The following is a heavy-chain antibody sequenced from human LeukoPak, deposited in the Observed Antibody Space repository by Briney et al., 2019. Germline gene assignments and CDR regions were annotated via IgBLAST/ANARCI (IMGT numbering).Heavy chain of an antibody. Sequence: GGSLRLSCAASGFTFDDYAMHWVRQAPGKGLEWVSLISWDGGSTYYADSVKGRFTISRDNSKNSLYLQMNSLRAEDTALYYCAKGRGATGYFDYWGQGTLVTVSS. CDR1: GFTFDDYA. J-gene: IGHJ4*02. V-gene: IGHV3-43D*03. D-gene: IGHD1-26*01. CDR3: AKGRGATGYFDY. CDR2: ISWDGGST.